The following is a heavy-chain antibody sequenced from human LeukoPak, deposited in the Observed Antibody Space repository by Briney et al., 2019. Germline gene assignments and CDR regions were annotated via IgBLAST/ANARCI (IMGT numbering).Heavy chain of an antibody. Sequence: GGSLRLSCAASGFTFSNYAMSWVRQAPGKGLEWVSAISGSGGSTFYADSVKGRFTISRDNSKNTLYLQMIGLRAEDTAVYYCAASHMGLGYCSGGSCYSMGYWGQGTLVTVSS. CDR2: ISGSGGST. D-gene: IGHD2-15*01. CDR1: GFTFSNYA. CDR3: AASHMGLGYCSGGSCYSMGY. V-gene: IGHV3-23*01. J-gene: IGHJ4*02.